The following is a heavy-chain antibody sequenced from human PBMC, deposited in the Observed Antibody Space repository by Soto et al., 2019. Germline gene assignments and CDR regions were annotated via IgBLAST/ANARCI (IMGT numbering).Heavy chain of an antibody. CDR1: GYTFTSYA. CDR2: INAGNGNT. CDR3: ARGLNGYLYYFDY. J-gene: IGHJ4*02. D-gene: IGHD5-18*01. Sequence: ASVKVSCKASGYTFTSYAMHWVRQAPGQRLEWMGWINAGNGNTKYSQKFQGRVTITRDTSASTAYMELSSPRSEDTAVYYCARGLNGYLYYFDYWGQGTLVTVSS. V-gene: IGHV1-3*01.